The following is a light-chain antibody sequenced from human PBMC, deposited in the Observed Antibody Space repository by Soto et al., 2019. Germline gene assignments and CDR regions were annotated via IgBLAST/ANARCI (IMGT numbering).Light chain of an antibody. J-gene: IGKJ1*01. CDR1: QSVSSN. V-gene: IGKV3-15*01. CDR2: GAS. Sequence: EIVMTQSPATLSVSPGERATLSCRSSQSVSSNLAWYQQKPGQAPRLLIYGASTRATGIPARFSGSGSGTEFTLTISSLQSEDFAVYYCQQYNNWPPRTFGQGTQGGYQ. CDR3: QQYNNWPPRT.